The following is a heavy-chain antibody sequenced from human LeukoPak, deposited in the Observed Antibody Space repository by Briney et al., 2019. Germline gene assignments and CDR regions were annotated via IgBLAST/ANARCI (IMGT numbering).Heavy chain of an antibody. CDR3: AKATLVRGVMRLAYYFDY. D-gene: IGHD3-10*01. Sequence: PGGSLRLSCAASGFTFNNYAMSWVRQAPGKGLEWLSSISGSGGSTYYADSVKGRVTISRDNSKNTLYLQMNSLRVEDTAVYYCAKATLVRGVMRLAYYFDYWGQGTLVTVSS. CDR1: GFTFNNYA. V-gene: IGHV3-23*01. CDR2: ISGSGGST. J-gene: IGHJ4*02.